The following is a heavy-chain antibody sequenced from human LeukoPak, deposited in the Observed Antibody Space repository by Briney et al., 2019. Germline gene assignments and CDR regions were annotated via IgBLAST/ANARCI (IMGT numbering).Heavy chain of an antibody. CDR1: GGSFSGYY. V-gene: IGHV4-34*01. CDR2: INHSGST. CDR3: ARGRGTYYYDSSGHSHFDY. Sequence: PSETLSLTCAVYGGSFSGYYWSWIRQLPGKGLEWIGEINHSGSTNYNPSLKSRVTISVDTSKNQFSLKLSSVTAADTAVYYCARGRGTYYYDSSGHSHFDYWGQGTLVTVSS. D-gene: IGHD3-22*01. J-gene: IGHJ4*02.